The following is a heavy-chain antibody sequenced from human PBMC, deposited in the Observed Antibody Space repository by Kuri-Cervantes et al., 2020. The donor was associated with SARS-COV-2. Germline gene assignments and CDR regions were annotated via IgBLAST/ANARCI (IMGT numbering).Heavy chain of an antibody. J-gene: IGHJ5*01. D-gene: IGHD2-21*01. CDR1: GFTFSSCA. CDR2: ISYDGSNE. V-gene: IGHV3-30*01. CDR3: AKDRVGVLDS. Sequence: GESLKISCAASGFTFSSCAMHWVRLAPGKGLGWVAFISYDGSNEYYADSVRGRFTISRDNSNNTLYLQVNRLRAEDTALYYCAKDRVGVLDSWGQGTQVTVSS.